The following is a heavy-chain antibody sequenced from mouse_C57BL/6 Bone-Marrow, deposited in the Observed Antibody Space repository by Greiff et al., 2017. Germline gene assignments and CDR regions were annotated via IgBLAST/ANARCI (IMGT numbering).Heavy chain of an antibody. CDR3: ARGRYYYGSSPSY. CDR2: IDPNSGGT. J-gene: IGHJ2*01. CDR1: GYTFTSYW. D-gene: IGHD1-1*01. Sequence: QVQLQQPGAELVKPGASVKLSCKASGYTFTSYWMHWVKQRPGRGLDWIGRIDPNSGGTKYNEKFKSKATLTVDKPSSTAYMQLSSLTSEDSAVYYCARGRYYYGSSPSYWGQGTTLTVPS. V-gene: IGHV1-72*01.